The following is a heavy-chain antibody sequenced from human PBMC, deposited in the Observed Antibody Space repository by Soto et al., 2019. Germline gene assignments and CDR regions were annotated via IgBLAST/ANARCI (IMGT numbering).Heavy chain of an antibody. V-gene: IGHV4-34*01. CDR2: INDSGTT. J-gene: IGHJ6*04. CDR1: GGSFSGFY. CDR3: ARETSQNVYSHYGMEV. Sequence: SETLSLTCAIYGGSFSGFYWSLIRQPPGKGLEWIGEINDSGTTNYSPSLKSRVTISADTSKTHFSLRLTSVTAADTAVYYCARETSQNVYSHYGMEVWGEGTTVTVSS.